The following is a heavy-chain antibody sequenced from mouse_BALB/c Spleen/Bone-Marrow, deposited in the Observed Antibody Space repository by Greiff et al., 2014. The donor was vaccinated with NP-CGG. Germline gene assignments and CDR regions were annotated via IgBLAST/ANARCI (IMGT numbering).Heavy chain of an antibody. Sequence: EVKLVESGGGLVQPGGSLKLSCAASGFTFSSFVMSWVRQTPEKRLEWVASISSGGSMYYSDSVKGRLIISRDNARNILYLQMSSLRSEDTAMYYCARDYYGSSHFDYWGQGSTLTVSS. D-gene: IGHD1-1*01. CDR1: GFTFSSFV. J-gene: IGHJ2*01. CDR3: ARDYYGSSHFDY. V-gene: IGHV5-6-5*01. CDR2: ISSGGSM.